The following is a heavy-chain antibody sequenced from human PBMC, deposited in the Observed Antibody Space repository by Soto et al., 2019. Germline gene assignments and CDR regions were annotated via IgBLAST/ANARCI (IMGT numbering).Heavy chain of an antibody. CDR1: GFTFSSYA. V-gene: IGHV3-30-3*01. CDR3: ARGALPGYYYDSSGYLSY. D-gene: IGHD3-22*01. CDR2: ISYDGSNK. J-gene: IGHJ4*02. Sequence: GGSLRLSCAASGFTFSSYAMHWVRQAPGKGLEWVAVISYDGSNKYYADSVKGRFTISRDNSKNTLYLQMNSLRAEDTAVYYCARGALPGYYYDSSGYLSYWGQGTLVTVSS.